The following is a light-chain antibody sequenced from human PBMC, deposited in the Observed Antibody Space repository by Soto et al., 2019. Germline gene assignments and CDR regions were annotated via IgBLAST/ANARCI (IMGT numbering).Light chain of an antibody. CDR3: QQYVSSVT. CDR1: QSVDSSF. J-gene: IGKJ1*01. CDR2: GAS. V-gene: IGKV3-20*01. Sequence: EIVLTQSPGSLSLSPGERATLSCRASQSVDSSFFAWYQQKPGQAPRLLIYGASNRATGIPDWFSGRGSGTDFTLTISRLEPEDFAVYYCQQYVSSVTFGQGTKVEIK.